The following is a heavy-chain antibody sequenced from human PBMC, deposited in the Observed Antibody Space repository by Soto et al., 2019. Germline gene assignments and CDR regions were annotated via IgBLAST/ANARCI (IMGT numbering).Heavy chain of an antibody. V-gene: IGHV3-23*01. CDR1: GFTFSRYA. Sequence: GGALRVSWAASGFTFSRYAMNWVRQAPGKGLEWVSAISGSGGNTYYADSVKGRFTISRDNSKNTLYLQMHSLRADDTAVYYCANPAYCGGDCYRNYFDYWGQGTLVTVSS. J-gene: IGHJ4*02. CDR3: ANPAYCGGDCYRNYFDY. CDR2: ISGSGGNT. D-gene: IGHD2-21*02.